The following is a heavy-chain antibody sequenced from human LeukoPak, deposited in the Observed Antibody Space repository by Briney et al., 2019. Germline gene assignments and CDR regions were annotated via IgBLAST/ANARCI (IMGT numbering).Heavy chain of an antibody. CDR2: IYPGDSDT. D-gene: IGHD3-22*01. J-gene: IGHJ6*02. Sequence: GESLKISCKGSGYSFTSYWIGWVRQMPGKGLEWMGIIYPGDSDTRYSPSFQGQVTISADKSISTAYLQWSSLKASDTAMYYCATLYDSSGYFYGMDVWGQGTTVTVSS. V-gene: IGHV5-51*01. CDR3: ATLYDSSGYFYGMDV. CDR1: GYSFTSYW.